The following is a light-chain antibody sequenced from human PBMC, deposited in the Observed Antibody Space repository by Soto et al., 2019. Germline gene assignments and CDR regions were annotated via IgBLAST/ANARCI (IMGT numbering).Light chain of an antibody. CDR1: QSVSRN. CDR3: QQYNHWPPLT. CDR2: GAS. Sequence: EIVMTQSPATLSVSPGERATLSCRASQSVSRNLAWYQQKPGQAPKILIYGASTRATGIPARFSGSRSGTEFTFTISSLQSDDFAIYSCQQYNHWPPLTCGGGTKVEIK. V-gene: IGKV3-15*01. J-gene: IGKJ4*01.